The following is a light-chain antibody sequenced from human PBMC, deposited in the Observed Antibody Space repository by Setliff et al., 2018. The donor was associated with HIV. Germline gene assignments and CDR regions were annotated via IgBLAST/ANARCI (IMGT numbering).Light chain of an antibody. CDR1: NSDIGSYNL. CDR2: EVN. V-gene: IGLV2-23*02. Sequence: SVLTQPASVSGSPGQSITISCTGTNSDIGSYNLVSWYQQHPGRAPKLIIYEVNKRPSEVSTRFSGSKSGNTASLTISDLQADDEADYYCCSYTADTTLEVFAPGTKVTVL. J-gene: IGLJ1*01. CDR3: CSYTADTTLEV.